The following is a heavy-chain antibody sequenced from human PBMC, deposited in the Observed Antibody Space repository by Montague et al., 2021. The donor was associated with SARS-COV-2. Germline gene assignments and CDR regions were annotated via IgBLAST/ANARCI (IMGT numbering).Heavy chain of an antibody. CDR3: ARFAYRLLFIASYYVMDV. V-gene: IGHV4-4*02. CDR2: IYYTGNT. CDR1: DGSISSPNW. Sequence: SETLSLTCAIPDGSISSPNWWNWVRKPLGKGLEWIGEIYYTGNTNYNPSLKSRVTISIDTSKNQFSLKLSSVTAADTAVYYCARFAYRLLFIASYYVMDVWGQGTTVTVSS. J-gene: IGHJ6*02. D-gene: IGHD2-2*01.